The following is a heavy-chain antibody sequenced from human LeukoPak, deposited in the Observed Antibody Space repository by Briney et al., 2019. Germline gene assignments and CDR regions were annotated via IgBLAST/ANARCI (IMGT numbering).Heavy chain of an antibody. CDR2: IKQDGSEK. D-gene: IGHD4-23*01. Sequence: PGGSLRLSCAASGFTFSSYGMHWVRQAPGKGLEWVANIKQDGSEKYYVDSVKGRFTISRDNAKNSLYLQMNSLRAEDTAVYYCARDRNYGGNSYYFDYWGQGTLVTVSS. J-gene: IGHJ4*02. CDR1: GFTFSSYG. CDR3: ARDRNYGGNSYYFDY. V-gene: IGHV3-7*01.